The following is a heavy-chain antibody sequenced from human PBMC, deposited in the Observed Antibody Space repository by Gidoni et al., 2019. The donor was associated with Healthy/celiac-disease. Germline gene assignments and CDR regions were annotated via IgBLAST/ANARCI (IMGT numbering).Heavy chain of an antibody. D-gene: IGHD1-26*01. CDR2: MVVGSGNT. V-gene: IGHV1-58*02. CDR3: AADLTLVGAHDY. Sequence: IQLELSGPEVKKPETSVKVSCTAAGFTFTSSAMQWVRQARGQRLEWIGLMVVGSGNTNYAQKFQERVTITRDMTTSTAYMELSSLRSEDTAVYYCAADLTLVGAHDYWGQGTLVTVSS. J-gene: IGHJ4*02. CDR1: GFTFTSSA.